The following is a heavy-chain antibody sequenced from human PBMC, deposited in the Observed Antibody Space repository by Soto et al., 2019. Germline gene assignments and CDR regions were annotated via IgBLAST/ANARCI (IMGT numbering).Heavy chain of an antibody. J-gene: IGHJ4*02. CDR1: GGSISSYY. CDR3: GSTYYYDSSGYTSSFDY. Sequence: PSETLSLTCTVSGGSISSYYWSWIRQPPGKGLEWIGYIYYSGSTNYNPSLKSRVTISVDTSKNQFSLKLSSVTAADTAVYYCGSTYYYDSSGYTSSFDYWGQGTLVTVSS. V-gene: IGHV4-59*01. CDR2: IYYSGST. D-gene: IGHD3-22*01.